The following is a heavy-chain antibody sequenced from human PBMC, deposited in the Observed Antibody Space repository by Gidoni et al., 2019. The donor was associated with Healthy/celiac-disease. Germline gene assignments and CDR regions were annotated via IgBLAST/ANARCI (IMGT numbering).Heavy chain of an antibody. V-gene: IGHV4-34*01. J-gene: IGHJ6*02. CDR2: INHSGST. Sequence: QVQLQQWGAGLLKPSETLSLTCAVYGGSFSGYYWSWIRQPPGKGLEWIGEINHSGSTNYNPSLKSRVTISVDTSKNQFALKLSSGTAADTAVYYCARGGFIAAAENYYYYGMDVWGQGTTVTVSS. CDR3: ARGGFIAAAENYYYYGMDV. D-gene: IGHD6-13*01. CDR1: GGSFSGYY.